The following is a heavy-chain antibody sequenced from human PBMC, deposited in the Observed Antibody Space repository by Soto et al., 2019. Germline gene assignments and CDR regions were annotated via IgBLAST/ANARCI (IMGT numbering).Heavy chain of an antibody. CDR1: GGSFSGYY. CDR3: ARGGVVVVPAAIDYYYYMDV. V-gene: IGHV4-34*01. D-gene: IGHD2-2*01. CDR2: INHSGST. J-gene: IGHJ6*03. Sequence: SETLSLTCAVYGGSFSGYYWSWIRQPPGKGLEWIGEINHSGSTNYNPSLKSRVTISLDTSKNQFSLKLSSVTAADTAVYYCARGGVVVVPAAIDYYYYMDVWGKGTTVTVSS.